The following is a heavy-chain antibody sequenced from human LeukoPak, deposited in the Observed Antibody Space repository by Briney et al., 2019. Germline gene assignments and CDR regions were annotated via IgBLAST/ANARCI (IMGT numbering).Heavy chain of an antibody. CDR3: ARSRGDGWFGELLSPNFDY. Sequence: PSETLSLTCTVSGGSISSHYWSWIRQPPGKGLEWIGYIYYSGSTNYNPSLKSRVTISVDTSKNQFSLKLSSVTAADTAVYYCARSRGDGWFGELLSPNFDYWGQGTLVTVSS. CDR2: IYYSGST. J-gene: IGHJ4*02. V-gene: IGHV4-59*11. CDR1: GGSISSHY. D-gene: IGHD3-10*01.